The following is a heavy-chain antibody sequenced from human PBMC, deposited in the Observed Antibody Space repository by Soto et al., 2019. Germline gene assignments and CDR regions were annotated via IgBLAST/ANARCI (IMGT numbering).Heavy chain of an antibody. CDR1: GFTFSSYS. CDR2: ISSSSSTI. Sequence: GGSLRLSCAASGFTFSSYSMNWVRQAPGKGLEWVSYISSSSSTIYYADSVKGRFTISRDNAKNSLYLQMNSLRDEDTAVYYCARVCVRSPYYDSSGCRSRGTGFFPHYYYGMDVWGQGTTVTVSS. J-gene: IGHJ6*02. CDR3: ARVCVRSPYYDSSGCRSRGTGFFPHYYYGMDV. V-gene: IGHV3-48*02. D-gene: IGHD3-22*01.